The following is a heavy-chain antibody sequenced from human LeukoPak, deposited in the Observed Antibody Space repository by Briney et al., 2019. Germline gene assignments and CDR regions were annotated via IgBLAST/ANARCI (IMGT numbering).Heavy chain of an antibody. CDR2: ISGSGTST. Sequence: GGSLRLSCAASGFTFSSYAMSWVRQAPGKGLEWVSGISGSGTSTYYADSVMGRFTISRDNSKNTLSLQMNSLRAEDTAVYYCAKGGSRFTMVQVDYWGQGTLVTVSS. V-gene: IGHV3-23*01. J-gene: IGHJ4*02. CDR3: AKGGSRFTMVQVDY. CDR1: GFTFSSYA. D-gene: IGHD3-10*01.